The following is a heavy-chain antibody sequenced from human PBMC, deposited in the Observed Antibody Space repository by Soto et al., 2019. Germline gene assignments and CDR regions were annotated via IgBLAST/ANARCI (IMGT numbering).Heavy chain of an antibody. J-gene: IGHJ5*02. CDR1: GGTFSSYA. CDR2: IIPIFGTA. V-gene: IGHV1-69*13. CDR3: ARDQTGITGTRAWFDP. D-gene: IGHD1-7*01. Sequence: ASVKVSCKASGGTFSSYAISWVRQAPGQGLEWMGGIIPIFGTANYAQKFQGRVTITADESTSTAYMELSSLRSEDTAVYYCARDQTGITGTRAWFDPWGQGTLVTVSS.